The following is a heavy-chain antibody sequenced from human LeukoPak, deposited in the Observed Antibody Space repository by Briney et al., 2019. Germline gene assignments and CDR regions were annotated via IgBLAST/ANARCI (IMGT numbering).Heavy chain of an antibody. Sequence: ASVKVSCKASGYTFTGYYMHWVRQAPGQGLEWMGWINPNSGGTNYAQKFQGMVTMTRDTSISTAYMELSRLRSDDTAVYYCARDLKYYDILTGYSPDLFDYWGQGALVTVSS. V-gene: IGHV1-2*02. J-gene: IGHJ4*02. D-gene: IGHD3-9*01. CDR3: ARDLKYYDILTGYSPDLFDY. CDR1: GYTFTGYY. CDR2: INPNSGGT.